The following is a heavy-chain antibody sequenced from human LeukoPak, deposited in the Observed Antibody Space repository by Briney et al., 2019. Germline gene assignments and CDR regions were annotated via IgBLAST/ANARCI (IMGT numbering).Heavy chain of an antibody. Sequence: PGGSLRLSCAASGFIFSDYWMNWVRQVPGKGLQWVANINEDGSVQDYVASVGGRFFISRDNAKNSLYLQMNSLRVEDAAIYYCATRESSMARSHWGQGTLVTVSS. CDR3: ATRESSMARSH. CDR2: INEDGSVQ. V-gene: IGHV3-7*01. D-gene: IGHD3-10*01. J-gene: IGHJ4*02. CDR1: GFIFSDYW.